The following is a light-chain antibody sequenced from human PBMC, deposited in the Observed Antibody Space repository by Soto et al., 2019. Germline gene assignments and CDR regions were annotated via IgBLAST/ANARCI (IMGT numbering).Light chain of an antibody. V-gene: IGKV3-15*01. CDR3: QQYNNWPRP. CDR1: QSVSSSY. CDR2: GAS. Sequence: EIVLTQSPCTLSLSQGERATLSCRASQSVSSSYLAWYQQKPGQAPRLLIYGASTRATGIPARFSGSGSGTEFTLHISSLQSEDFAVYFCQQYNNWPRPFGQGAKVDIK. J-gene: IGKJ1*01.